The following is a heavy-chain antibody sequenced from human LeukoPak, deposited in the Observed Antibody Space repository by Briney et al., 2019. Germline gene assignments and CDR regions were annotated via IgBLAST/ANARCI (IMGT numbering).Heavy chain of an antibody. CDR1: GFTFSSYE. CDR2: ISSSGSTI. D-gene: IGHD3-10*01. J-gene: IGHJ4*02. Sequence: GGSLRLSCAASGFTFSSYEMNWVRQAPGKGLEWVSYISSSGSTIYYADSVKGRFTISRDNAKNSLYLQMNSLRAEDTAVYYCAREGGSGLGFDYWGQGTLVTVSS. V-gene: IGHV3-48*03. CDR3: AREGGSGLGFDY.